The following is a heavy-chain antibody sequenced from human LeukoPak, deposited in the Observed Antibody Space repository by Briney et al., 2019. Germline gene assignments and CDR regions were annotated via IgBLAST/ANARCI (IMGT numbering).Heavy chain of an antibody. CDR1: GFTFSSYD. CDR3: ARGGITMVRGVIRYYYYGMDV. CDR2: IGTAGDT. V-gene: IGHV3-13*01. D-gene: IGHD3-10*01. J-gene: IGHJ6*02. Sequence: GWSLRLSCAASGFTFSSYDMHWVRQATGKGLEWVSAIGTAGDTYYPGSVKGRFTISRENAKNSLYLQMNSLRDGDTAVYYCARGGITMVRGVIRYYYYGMDVWGQGTTVTVSS.